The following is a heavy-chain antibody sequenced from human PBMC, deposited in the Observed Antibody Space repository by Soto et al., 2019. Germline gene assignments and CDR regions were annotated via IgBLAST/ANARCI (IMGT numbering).Heavy chain of an antibody. Sequence: ASVKVSCKVSGYTLTELSMHWVRQAPGKGLEWMGGFDPEDGETIYAQKFQGRVTMTEDTSTNTAYMELRSLRSDDTAVYYCARGSPDVVVVAASWFDPWGQGTLVTVSS. J-gene: IGHJ5*02. D-gene: IGHD2-15*01. CDR2: FDPEDGET. V-gene: IGHV1-24*01. CDR3: ARGSPDVVVVAASWFDP. CDR1: GYTLTELS.